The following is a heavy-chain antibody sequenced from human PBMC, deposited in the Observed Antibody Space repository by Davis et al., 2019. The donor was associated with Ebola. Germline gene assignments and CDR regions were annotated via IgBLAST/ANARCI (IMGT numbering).Heavy chain of an antibody. CDR2: IYYSGST. J-gene: IGHJ4*02. D-gene: IGHD2-21*02. V-gene: IGHV4-30-4*01. CDR1: GGSISSGDYY. CDR3: AREVVTAIDAPL. Sequence: PSETLSLTCTVSGGSISSGDYYWSWIRQPPGKGLEWIGYIYYSGSTYYNPSLKSRVTISVDTSKNQFSLKLSSVTAADTAVYYCAREVVTAIDAPLWGQGTLVTVSS.